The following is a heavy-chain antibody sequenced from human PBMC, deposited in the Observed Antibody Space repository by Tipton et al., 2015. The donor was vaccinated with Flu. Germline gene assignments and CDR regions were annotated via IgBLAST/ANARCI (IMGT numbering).Heavy chain of an antibody. Sequence: QSGAEVKKPSESLKISCKASGYTFTDYWIGWVRQMPGKGLEWMGLIWPDDSDTRYSPSFQGQVTISADKSISTAYLQWSSLKASDTAMYYCETVPPGADSHHHFEYWGQGTLVSVSS. CDR3: ETVPPGADSHHHFEY. V-gene: IGHV5-51*03. CDR2: IWPDDSDT. CDR1: GYTFTDYW. J-gene: IGHJ4*02. D-gene: IGHD4-23*01.